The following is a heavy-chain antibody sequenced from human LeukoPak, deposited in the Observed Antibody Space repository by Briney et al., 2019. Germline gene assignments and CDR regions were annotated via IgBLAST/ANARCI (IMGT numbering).Heavy chain of an antibody. CDR1: GGSFSDYY. D-gene: IGHD1-26*01. CDR2: INHSGST. CDR3: ARARGSYQRYYFDY. Sequence: SETLSLTCAVYGGSFSDYYWSWIRQPPGKGLEWIGEINHSGSTNYNPSLKSRVTISVDTSKNQFSLKLSSVTAADTAVYYCARARGSYQRYYFDYWGQGTLVTVSS. V-gene: IGHV4-34*01. J-gene: IGHJ4*02.